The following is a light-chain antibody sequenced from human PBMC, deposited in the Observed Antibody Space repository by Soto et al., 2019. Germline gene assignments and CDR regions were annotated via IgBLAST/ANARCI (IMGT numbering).Light chain of an antibody. CDR1: QSVSDN. CDR2: GAS. J-gene: IGKJ2*01. CDR3: QQSNNWPYT. V-gene: IGKV3-15*01. Sequence: EIVMTQSPATLSVSPGERVTLSCRASQSVSDNLAWYQQKPGQAPRLLIYGASTRATTTPARFSGSGSGTEFTLTISSQQSEDFAVYFCQQSNNWPYTFGQGTKQDIK.